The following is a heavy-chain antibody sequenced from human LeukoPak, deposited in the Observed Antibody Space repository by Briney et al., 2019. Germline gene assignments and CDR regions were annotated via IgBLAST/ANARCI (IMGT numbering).Heavy chain of an antibody. CDR3: ARVELAPYYYYMDV. J-gene: IGHJ6*03. CDR1: GFSISSYE. D-gene: IGHD1-7*01. V-gene: IGHV3-48*03. CDR2: ISSSGSTI. Sequence: GGSLRLSCAASGFSISSYEMNWVRQAPGKGLEWVSYISSSGSTIYYADSAKGRFTISRDNAKNSLYLQMNSLRAEDTAVYYCARVELAPYYYYMDVWGKGTTVTVSS.